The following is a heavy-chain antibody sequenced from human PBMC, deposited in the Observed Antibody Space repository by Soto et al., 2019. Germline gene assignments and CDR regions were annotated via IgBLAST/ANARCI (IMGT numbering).Heavy chain of an antibody. Sequence: QVQLVQSGAEVKKPGSSVKVSCTASGGTFSSYAISWVRQAPGHGLEWMGGIIPIFGTANYAQKFQGRVTITADKSTSTAYMELSSLRSEDTAVYYCEGAGAFPLPKRQYYFDYWCQGTLVTVSS. CDR2: IIPIFGTA. CDR3: EGAGAFPLPKRQYYFDY. CDR1: GGTFSSYA. J-gene: IGHJ4*02. V-gene: IGHV1-69*06. D-gene: IGHD1-1*01.